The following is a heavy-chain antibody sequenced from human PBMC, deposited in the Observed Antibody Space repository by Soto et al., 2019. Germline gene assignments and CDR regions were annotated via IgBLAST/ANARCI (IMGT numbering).Heavy chain of an antibody. D-gene: IGHD7-27*01. V-gene: IGHV4-59*08. J-gene: IGHJ4*02. CDR1: NDSISTYY. CDR3: ASPGRDWGALHY. CDR2: IYYSGST. Sequence: QVQLQESGPGLVKPSETLSLTCTVSNDSISTYYWTWIRQPPGKGLEWIGFIYYSGSTNYNPSLLSRVTISVDTSKNQFSLKVNSVTAADTAVYYCASPGRDWGALHYWGQGTLVTVSS.